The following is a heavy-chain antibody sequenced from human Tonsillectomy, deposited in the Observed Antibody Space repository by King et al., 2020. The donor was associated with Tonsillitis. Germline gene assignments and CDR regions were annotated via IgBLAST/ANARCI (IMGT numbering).Heavy chain of an antibody. CDR2: IYYSGST. D-gene: IGHD6-13*01. V-gene: IGHV4-59*01. CDR1: GGSISSYY. Sequence: LQLQESGPGLVKPSETLSLTCTVSGGSISSYYWSWIRQPPGKGLEWIGYIYYSGSTNYNPSLKSRVTISVDTSKNQFSLKLSSVTAADTAVYYCARRSGQQLVVTKLVYYYYYMDVWGKGTTVTVSS. J-gene: IGHJ6*03. CDR3: ARRSGQQLVVTKLVYYYYYMDV.